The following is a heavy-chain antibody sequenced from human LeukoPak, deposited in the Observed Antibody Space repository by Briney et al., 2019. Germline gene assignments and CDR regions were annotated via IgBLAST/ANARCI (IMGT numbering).Heavy chain of an antibody. CDR2: SYDTGNT. CDR1: GFTFSDYY. CDR3: ARGVGHIRGY. J-gene: IGHJ4*02. Sequence: GGSLRLSCAASGFTFSDYYMSWIRQAPGKGLEWVSVSYDTGNTYYADSVKGRFTISGDISKNTLYLQMNSLRAEDTAVYYCARGVGHIRGYWGQGTLVTVSS. V-gene: IGHV3-53*01. D-gene: IGHD2-21*01.